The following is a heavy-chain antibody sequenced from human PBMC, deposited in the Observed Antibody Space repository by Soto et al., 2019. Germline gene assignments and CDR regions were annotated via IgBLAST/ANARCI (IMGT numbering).Heavy chain of an antibody. CDR3: AKVGGNSGYDLYYYYYMDV. CDR2: ISYDGSNK. CDR1: GFTFSSYG. J-gene: IGHJ6*03. D-gene: IGHD5-12*01. V-gene: IGHV3-30*18. Sequence: PGGSLRLSCAASGFTFSSYGMHWVRQAPCKGLEWVAVISYDGSNKYYADSVKGRFTISRDNSKNTLYLQMNSLRAEDTAVYYCAKVGGNSGYDLYYYYYMDVWGKGTTVTVSS.